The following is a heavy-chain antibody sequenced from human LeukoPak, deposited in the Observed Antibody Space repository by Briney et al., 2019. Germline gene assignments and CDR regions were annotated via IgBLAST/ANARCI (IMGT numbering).Heavy chain of an antibody. CDR2: TYYRSKWYN. D-gene: IGHD6-19*01. J-gene: IGHJ6*02. CDR1: RDSVSSNSAA. V-gene: IGHV6-1*01. Sequence: SQTLSLTCAISRDSVSSNSAAWNWTRQSPSRGLEWLGNTYYRSKWYNDYAVSVKSRITINPDTSKNRFSLQLNSVTTGDTAVYYCAREWRRSSGWYDYYCYGMDVWGQGTTVTVSS. CDR3: AREWRRSSGWYDYYCYGMDV.